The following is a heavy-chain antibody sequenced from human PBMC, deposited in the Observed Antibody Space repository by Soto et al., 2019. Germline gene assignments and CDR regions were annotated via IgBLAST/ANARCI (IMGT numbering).Heavy chain of an antibody. CDR3: ARDRETYLDY. CDR2: IVPVFGRP. CDR1: GGSFSNFG. Sequence: SVKVSFKASGGSFSNFGISWVRQAPGQGLEWMGGIVPVFGRPNYAQRFRGRLTITADKSTSTGYMELISLRSDDTAVYYCARDRETYLDYWGQGTLVTVSS. D-gene: IGHD1-26*01. V-gene: IGHV1-69*06. J-gene: IGHJ4*02.